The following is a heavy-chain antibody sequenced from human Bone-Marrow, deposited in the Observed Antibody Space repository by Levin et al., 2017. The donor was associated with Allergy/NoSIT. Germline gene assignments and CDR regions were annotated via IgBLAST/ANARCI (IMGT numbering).Heavy chain of an antibody. D-gene: IGHD6-19*01. CDR1: GFTFYNHA. J-gene: IGHJ4*02. V-gene: IGHV3-43*01. Sequence: AASVKVSCAASGFTFYNHAMHWVRQPPGKGLEWVSFITWDGGDTVYADSVRGRFTVSRDTSRNSLYLQMNNLRLEDTALYYCAKALNSGWYGELDSWGQGTLVTVSS. CDR2: ITWDGGDT. CDR3: AKALNSGWYGELDS.